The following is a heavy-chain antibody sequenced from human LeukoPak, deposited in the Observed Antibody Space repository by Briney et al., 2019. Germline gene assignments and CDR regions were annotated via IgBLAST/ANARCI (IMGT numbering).Heavy chain of an antibody. D-gene: IGHD5-12*01. CDR1: GGSISSSSYY. J-gene: IGHJ4*02. Sequence: SETLSLTCTVSGGSISSSSYYWGWIRQPPGKGLEWIGSIYYSGSTYYNPSLKSRVTISVDTSKNQFSLKLSSVTAADTAVYYCAGRGYSGYDAYFDYWGQGTLVTVSS. CDR2: IYYSGST. CDR3: AGRGYSGYDAYFDY. V-gene: IGHV4-39*07.